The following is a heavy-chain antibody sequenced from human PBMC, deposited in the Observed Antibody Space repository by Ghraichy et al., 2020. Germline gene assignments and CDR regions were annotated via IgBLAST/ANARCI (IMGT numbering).Heavy chain of an antibody. V-gene: IGHV3-11*01. D-gene: IGHD4-23*01. CDR3: ARETRIRWTDY. Sequence: GGSLRLSCAASGFTFSDYYMSWIRQAPGKGPEWLSYISSNSDTIYYADSVKGRFTISRDNAKNSLYLQMNSLSAEDTAVYYCARETRIRWTDYLGPGTLVTVSS. CDR1: GFTFSDYY. J-gene: IGHJ4*02. CDR2: ISSNSDTI.